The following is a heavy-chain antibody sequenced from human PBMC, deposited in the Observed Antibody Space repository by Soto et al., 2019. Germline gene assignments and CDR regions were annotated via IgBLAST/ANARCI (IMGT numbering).Heavy chain of an antibody. J-gene: IGHJ6*02. CDR2: IIPIFGTA. CDR1: GGTFSSYA. V-gene: IGHV1-69*13. D-gene: IGHD5-12*01. Sequence: GASVKVSCKASGGTFSSYAISWVRQAPGQGLEWMGGIIPIFGTANYAQKFQGRVTITADESTSTAYMELSSLRSEDTAVYYCARRGDSGYDDYYYYGMDVWGQGTTVTVSS. CDR3: ARRGDSGYDDYYYYGMDV.